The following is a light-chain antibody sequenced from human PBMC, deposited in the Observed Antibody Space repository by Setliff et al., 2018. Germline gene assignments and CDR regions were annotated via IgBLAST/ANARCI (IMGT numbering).Light chain of an antibody. CDR2: DVN. CDR3: ASKTGPGTYV. CDR1: SNDVGAYNY. V-gene: IGLV2-14*03. Sequence: QSALAQPPSASGSPGQSLTISCTGTSNDVGAYNYVSWYQQHPGKAPKLMIYDVNNRPSGISHRFSGSNSANTASLTISGLQAEDEAEYFCASKTGPGTYVFGTGTKVTVL. J-gene: IGLJ1*01.